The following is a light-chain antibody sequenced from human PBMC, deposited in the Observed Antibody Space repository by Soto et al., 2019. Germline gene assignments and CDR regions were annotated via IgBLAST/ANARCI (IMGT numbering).Light chain of an antibody. Sequence: DIVMTQSPLSLAVTPGEPASISCRSSQSLLQSNGYNYLDWYLQKPGQSPQVLIYLGSNRASGVPDRFSGSGSGTDFTLKISRVEAEDVGVYYCMQALQTPLTFGGGSKVEIK. J-gene: IGKJ4*01. CDR3: MQALQTPLT. CDR1: QSLLQSNGYNY. CDR2: LGS. V-gene: IGKV2-28*01.